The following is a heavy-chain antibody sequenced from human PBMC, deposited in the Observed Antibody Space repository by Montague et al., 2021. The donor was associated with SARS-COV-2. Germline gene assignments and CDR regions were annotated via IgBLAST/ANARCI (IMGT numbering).Heavy chain of an antibody. CDR1: GGSISSSNYY. Sequence: SETLSLTCTVSGGSISSSNYYWDWIRQPPGKGLEWIGSIYDSGSTYYNPSLKSLVTISVDTSKNHFSLKLSSVTAADTAVYYCARRGRKLLPVATTIGGFDIGGQGTMVTGSA. CDR3: ARRGRKLLPVATTIGGFDI. V-gene: IGHV4-39*02. CDR2: IYDSGST. J-gene: IGHJ3*02. D-gene: IGHD5-12*01.